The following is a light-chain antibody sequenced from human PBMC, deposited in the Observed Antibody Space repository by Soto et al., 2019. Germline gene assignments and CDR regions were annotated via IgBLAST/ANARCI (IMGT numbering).Light chain of an antibody. V-gene: IGKV3-15*01. CDR3: QHYNYWPPKT. J-gene: IGKJ1*01. CDR1: QSVGNN. Sequence: EIVMTESPATLSVSPGEGTTLSCRASQSVGNNLAWYQQKPGQAPRLLIYGAYTRATGIPARFSGSGSGTDFTLTISSLQSEDFAVYYCQHYNYWPPKTFGQGTKVDI. CDR2: GAY.